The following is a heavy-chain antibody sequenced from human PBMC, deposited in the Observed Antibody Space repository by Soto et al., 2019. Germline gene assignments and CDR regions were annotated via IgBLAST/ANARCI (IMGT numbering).Heavy chain of an antibody. CDR2: IYYTGTT. D-gene: IGHD4-17*01. CDR1: GGSIRSADYY. CDR3: ARMTNVSYYYGLDV. V-gene: IGHV4-30-4*01. J-gene: IGHJ6*02. Sequence: SETLSLTCTVSGGSIRSADYYWSWVLQPPGKGLELIGYIYYTGTTYYNPSLKSRVTISLDTSKNQFSLKLSSVTAADTAVYYCARMTNVSYYYGLDVWGQGTTVTVSS.